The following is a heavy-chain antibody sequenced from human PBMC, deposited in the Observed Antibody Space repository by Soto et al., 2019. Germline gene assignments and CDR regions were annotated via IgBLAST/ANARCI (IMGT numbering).Heavy chain of an antibody. CDR3: VREKHSEEAALNWFDP. CDR2: IIPIFGTA. J-gene: IGHJ5*02. D-gene: IGHD2-15*01. V-gene: IGHV1-69*01. CDR1: GGTFSSYA. Sequence: QVQLVQSGAEVKKPGSSVKVSCKASGGTFSSYAISWVRQAPGQGLEWMGGIIPIFGTANYAQKFQGRVTITADESTSTAYMELSSLRSEDTAVYYCVREKHSEEAALNWFDPWGQGTLVTVSS.